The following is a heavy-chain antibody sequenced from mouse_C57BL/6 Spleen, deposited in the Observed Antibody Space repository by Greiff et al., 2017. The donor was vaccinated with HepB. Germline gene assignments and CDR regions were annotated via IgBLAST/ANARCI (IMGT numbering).Heavy chain of an antibody. V-gene: IGHV5-6*01. J-gene: IGHJ2*01. CDR1: GFTFSSYG. CDR3: ARFYSNYVDY. CDR2: ISSGGSYT. D-gene: IGHD2-5*01. Sequence: EVKVVESGGDLVKPGGSLKLSCAASGFTFSSYGMSWVRQTPDKRLEWVATISSGGSYTYYPDSVKGRFTITRDNAENTLYLQMSSLKSEDTAMYYCARFYSNYVDYWGQGTTLTVSS.